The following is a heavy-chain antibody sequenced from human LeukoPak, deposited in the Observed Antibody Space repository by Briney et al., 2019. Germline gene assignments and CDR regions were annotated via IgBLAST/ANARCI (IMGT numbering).Heavy chain of an antibody. CDR3: AREGTPYGDYVSGGATPYYYYYYMDV. Sequence: SETLSLTCTVSGGSISSGSYYWSWIRQPAGKGLEWIGRIYTSGSTNYNPSLKSRVTISVDTSKNQFSLKLSSVTAADTAVYYCAREGTPYGDYVSGGATPYYYYYYMDVWGKGTTVTVSS. CDR2: IYTSGST. J-gene: IGHJ6*03. D-gene: IGHD4-17*01. CDR1: GGSISSGSYY. V-gene: IGHV4-61*02.